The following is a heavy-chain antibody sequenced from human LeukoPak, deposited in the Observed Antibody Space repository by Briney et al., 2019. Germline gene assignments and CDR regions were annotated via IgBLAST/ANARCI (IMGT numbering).Heavy chain of an antibody. V-gene: IGHV7-4-1*02. CDR3: AGVYCINTSCYRSLGF. J-gene: IGHJ4*02. CDR1: AYTFTTYA. Sequence: ASVKVSCKGSAYTFTTYAINWVRQAPGQGLEWLGWVNTKTGNPTYAQGFTGRFVFSLDTSVSTAYLQLSSLEVDDTAVYFCAGVYCINTSCYRSLGFWGQGTLVTVSS. CDR2: VNTKTGNP. D-gene: IGHD2-2*02.